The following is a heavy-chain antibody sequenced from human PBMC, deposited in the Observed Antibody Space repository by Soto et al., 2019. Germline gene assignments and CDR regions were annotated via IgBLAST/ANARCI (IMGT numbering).Heavy chain of an antibody. CDR1: GDSVSSNSAA. D-gene: IGHD1-20*01. CDR3: ARVDITGDSPYYYYYMDV. J-gene: IGHJ6*03. CDR2: TYYRSKWYN. V-gene: IGHV6-1*01. Sequence: QSQTLSLTCAISGDSVSSNSAAWNWIRQSPSRGLEWLGRTYYRSKWYNDYAVSVKSRITIKPDTSKNHYSLQLNSVTPEDTAVYYCARVDITGDSPYYYYYMDVWGKGTTVTVSS.